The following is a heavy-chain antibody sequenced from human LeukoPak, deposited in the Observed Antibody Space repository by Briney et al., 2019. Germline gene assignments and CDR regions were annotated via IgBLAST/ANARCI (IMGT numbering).Heavy chain of an antibody. J-gene: IGHJ3*02. CDR1: GYSFTSYW. V-gene: IGHV5-51*01. D-gene: IGHD2/OR15-2a*01. CDR3: ARCLSIRDAFDI. CDR2: IYPGDSDA. Sequence: GESLKISCKGSGYSFTSYWIGWVRQMPGKGLEWMGIIYPGDSDARYSPSFPGQVTISADKSISTAYLQWSSLKASDTATYYCARCLSIRDAFDIWGQGTMVTVSS.